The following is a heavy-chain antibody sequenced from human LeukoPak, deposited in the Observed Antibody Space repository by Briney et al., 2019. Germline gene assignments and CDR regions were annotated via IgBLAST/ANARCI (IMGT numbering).Heavy chain of an antibody. J-gene: IGHJ6*03. CDR3: AKDGGGTIFGMVIILHYMDV. CDR1: GFTFSDYA. CDR2: ISDNGGST. D-gene: IGHD3-3*01. Sequence: PGGSLRLSCAASGFTFSDYAMNWVRQAPGKGLEWVSSISDNGGSTYYADSVKDRFTISRDNSKNTLYLQMNSLRAEDTALYYCAKDGGGTIFGMVIILHYMDVWGKGTTVTVSS. V-gene: IGHV3-23*01.